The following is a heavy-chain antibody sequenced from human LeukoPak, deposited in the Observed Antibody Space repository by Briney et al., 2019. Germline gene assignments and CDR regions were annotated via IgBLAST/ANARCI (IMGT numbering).Heavy chain of an antibody. CDR2: ISSNGGST. Sequence: GGSLRLSCAASGFTFSSYAMHWVRQAPGKGLEYVSAISSNGGSTYYANSVKGRFTISRDNSKNTLYLQMGSLRAEDMAVYYCARDAGSLDRGYCSSTSCYPPASFDYWGQGTLVTVSS. CDR3: ARDAGSLDRGYCSSTSCYPPASFDY. D-gene: IGHD2-2*03. CDR1: GFTFSSYA. V-gene: IGHV3-64*01. J-gene: IGHJ4*02.